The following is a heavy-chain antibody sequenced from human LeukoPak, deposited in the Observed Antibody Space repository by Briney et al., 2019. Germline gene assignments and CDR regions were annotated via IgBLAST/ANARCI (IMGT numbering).Heavy chain of an antibody. V-gene: IGHV4-34*01. Sequence: SETLSLTCAVYGGSFSGYYWSWIRQLPGKGLEWIGEINHSGSTNYNPSLKSRVTISAATSKTQSSLKLSSVTAADTAVYYRASSNGIEDKDWFDPWGQGTLVTVSS. CDR1: GGSFSGYY. J-gene: IGHJ5*02. D-gene: IGHD2-8*01. CDR3: ASSNGIEDKDWFDP. CDR2: INHSGST.